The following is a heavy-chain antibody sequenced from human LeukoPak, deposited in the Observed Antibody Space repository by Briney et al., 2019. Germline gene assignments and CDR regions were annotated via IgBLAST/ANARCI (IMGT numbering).Heavy chain of an antibody. J-gene: IGHJ4*02. V-gene: IGHV3-23*01. CDR3: AKDRDSSGWPPHY. Sequence: GGSLRLSCAASGFIFSSYAMSWVRQAPGKGLEWVSAISGSGGSTYYADSVKGRFTISRDNSKNPLYLQMNSLRAEDTAVYYCAKDRDSSGWPPHYWGQGTLVTVSS. D-gene: IGHD6-19*01. CDR1: GFIFSSYA. CDR2: ISGSGGST.